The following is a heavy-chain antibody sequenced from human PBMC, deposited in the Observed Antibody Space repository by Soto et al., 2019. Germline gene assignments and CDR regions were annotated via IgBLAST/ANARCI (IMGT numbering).Heavy chain of an antibody. Sequence: GGSLRLSCAASGFTFSSYGMHWVRQAPGKGLEWVAVISYDGSNKYYADSVKGRFTIPRDNSKNTLYLQMNSLRAEDTAVYYCAKDYSSGWYGTFDYWGQGTLVTVSS. J-gene: IGHJ4*02. CDR1: GFTFSSYG. V-gene: IGHV3-30*18. D-gene: IGHD6-19*01. CDR2: ISYDGSNK. CDR3: AKDYSSGWYGTFDY.